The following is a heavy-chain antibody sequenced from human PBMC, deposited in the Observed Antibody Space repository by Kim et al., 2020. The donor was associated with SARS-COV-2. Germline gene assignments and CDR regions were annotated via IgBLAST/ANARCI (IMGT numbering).Heavy chain of an antibody. CDR3: AKGIGWYGAGMDV. V-gene: IGHV3-33*06. J-gene: IGHJ6*02. D-gene: IGHD6-19*01. CDR1: GFTFSSYA. Sequence: GGSLRLSCAASGFTFSSYAMHWVRQAPGKGLEWVAVIWYDGSNKYYADSVKGRFTISRDNSKNTLYLQMNSLRAEDTAVYYCAKGIGWYGAGMDVWGQGTTVTVSS. CDR2: IWYDGSNK.